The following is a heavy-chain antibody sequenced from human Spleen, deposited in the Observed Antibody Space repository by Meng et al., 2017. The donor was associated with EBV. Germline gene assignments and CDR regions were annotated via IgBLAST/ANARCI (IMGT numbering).Heavy chain of an antibody. V-gene: IGHV4-4*02. CDR1: GVAMIISNR. D-gene: IGHD3-10*01. CDR3: ARDEGRGQDYFHS. Sequence: SGPCLVGSSETLYLTSTAPGVAMIISNRGNWLRLPRGKGLERIGDIYHAVKFNYSPSLKRRDAISIDTSKNKFSLRLTSMTAADTAVYYCARDEGRGQDYFHSWGQGALVTVSS. CDR2: IYHAVKF. J-gene: IGHJ4*02.